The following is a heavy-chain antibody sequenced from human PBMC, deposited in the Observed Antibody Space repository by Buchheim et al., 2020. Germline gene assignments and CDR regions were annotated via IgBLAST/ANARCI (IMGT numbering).Heavy chain of an antibody. Sequence: QVQLVQSGAEVKKPGASVKVSCKASGYTFTNYYMHWVRQAPGQGLEWMGIINPSDGSTSYAQKFQGRVTMTRDTSTSNVYMELSSLRSEDTAVYYCAREEALGYCSGGSCLYFDYWGQGTL. CDR2: INPSDGST. CDR3: AREEALGYCSGGSCLYFDY. V-gene: IGHV1-46*01. J-gene: IGHJ4*02. D-gene: IGHD2-15*01. CDR1: GYTFTNYY.